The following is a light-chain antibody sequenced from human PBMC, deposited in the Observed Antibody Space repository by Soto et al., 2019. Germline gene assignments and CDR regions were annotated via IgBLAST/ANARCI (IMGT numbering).Light chain of an antibody. CDR1: QSVDSRF. CDR3: HQYDSSRT. CDR2: GAS. J-gene: IGKJ1*01. Sequence: EIVLTQSPGTLSLSPGESATLSCRASQSVDSRFLAWYQQKPGQAPRLLMYGASTTATGIPHRFSGSGYGTDFTLSISSLEPEDFAVYYCHQYDSSRTFGQRTKVEMK. V-gene: IGKV3-20*01.